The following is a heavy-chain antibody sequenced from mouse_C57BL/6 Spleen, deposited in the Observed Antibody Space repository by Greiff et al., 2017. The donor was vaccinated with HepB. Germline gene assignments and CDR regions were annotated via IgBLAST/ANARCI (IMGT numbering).Heavy chain of an antibody. D-gene: IGHD1-1*02. CDR3: ARDRVGGAMDY. V-gene: IGHV5-4*01. CDR1: GFTFSSYA. CDR2: ISDGGSCT. J-gene: IGHJ4*01. Sequence: EVHLVESGGGLVKPGGSLKLSCAASGFTFSSYAMSWVRQTPEKRLEWVATISDGGSCTYYPENVKGRFTISRDNAKNNLYLQMSHLKSEDTAMYYCARDRVGGAMDYWSKGASVTVSP.